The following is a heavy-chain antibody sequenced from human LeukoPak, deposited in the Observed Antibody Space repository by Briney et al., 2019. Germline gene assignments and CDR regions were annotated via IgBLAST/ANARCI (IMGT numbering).Heavy chain of an antibody. CDR3: ARHRAYSYSSPFDS. Sequence: SETLSLTCSVSGGSSSNYYWSWIRQPPGRGLEWIGYIYYSGSTNSNASLKSRVTIFVDPSKNQFSLRLSSVTAADTAVYYCARHRAYSYSSPFDSGGQGTMVTVS. CDR1: GGSSSNYY. D-gene: IGHD6-6*01. V-gene: IGHV4-59*08. J-gene: IGHJ3*02. CDR2: IYYSGST.